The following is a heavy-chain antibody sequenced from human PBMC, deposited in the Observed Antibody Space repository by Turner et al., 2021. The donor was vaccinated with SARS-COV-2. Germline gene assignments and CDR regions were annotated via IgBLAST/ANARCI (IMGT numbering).Heavy chain of an antibody. D-gene: IGHD2-15*01. J-gene: IGHJ4*02. CDR2: ISYDGSNK. CDR3: AKGGGPYCSGGSCYPGSFDY. Sequence: VQLVESGGGVVQPGGSRRLSCAASGFTFSSYGMHWVRQAPGKGLEWVAVISYDGSNKYYGDSVKGRFTISRDNSKNTLYLQMNSLRAEDTAVYYCAKGGGPYCSGGSCYPGSFDYWGQGTLVTVSS. V-gene: IGHV3-30*18. CDR1: GFTFSSYG.